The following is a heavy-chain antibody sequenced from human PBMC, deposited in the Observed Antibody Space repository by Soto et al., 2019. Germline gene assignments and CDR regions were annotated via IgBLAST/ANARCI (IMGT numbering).Heavy chain of an antibody. CDR1: GFTFTSSA. Sequence: SVKVSCKASGFTFTSSAVQWVRQARGQRLEWIGWIVVGSGNTNYAQKFQERVTITRDMSTSTAYMELSSLRSEDTAVYYCAVDYGDGHPLDYWGQGTLVTVSS. D-gene: IGHD4-17*01. J-gene: IGHJ4*02. CDR2: IVVGSGNT. CDR3: AVDYGDGHPLDY. V-gene: IGHV1-58*01.